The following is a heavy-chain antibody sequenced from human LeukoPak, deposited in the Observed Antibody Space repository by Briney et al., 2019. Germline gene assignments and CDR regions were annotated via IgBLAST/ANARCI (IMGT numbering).Heavy chain of an antibody. CDR1: GGAFSSYA. Sequence: SVKVSCKASGGAFSSYAISWVRQAPGQGLEWMGGIIPIFGTANYAQKFQGRVTITTDESTSTAYMELSSLRSEDTAVYYCARDLGRDGHRGLDYWGQGTLVTVSS. CDR3: ARDLGRDGHRGLDY. V-gene: IGHV1-69*05. J-gene: IGHJ4*02. D-gene: IGHD5-24*01. CDR2: IIPIFGTA.